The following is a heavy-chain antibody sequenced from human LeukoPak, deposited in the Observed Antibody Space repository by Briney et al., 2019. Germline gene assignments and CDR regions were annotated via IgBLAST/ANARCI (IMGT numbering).Heavy chain of an antibody. V-gene: IGHV1-3*01. CDR1: GYTFTRYA. D-gene: IGHD3-10*01. Sequence: ASVKVSCKASGYTFTRYAMHWVRQAPGQRLEWMGWINAGNGNTKYSQKFQGRVTITRDTSASTAYMELSSLRSEDTAVYYCARDGMVRGVIISPYFDYWGQGTLVTVSS. CDR2: INAGNGNT. CDR3: ARDGMVRGVIISPYFDY. J-gene: IGHJ4*02.